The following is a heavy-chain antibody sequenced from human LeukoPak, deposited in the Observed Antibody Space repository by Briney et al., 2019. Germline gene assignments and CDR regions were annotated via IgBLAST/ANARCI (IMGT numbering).Heavy chain of an antibody. J-gene: IGHJ4*02. Sequence: GGSLRLSCAASGFTFSSYGMHWVRQAPGKGLEWVAFIRYDGSNKYYADSVKGRFTISRDNAKNSLYLQMNSLRAEDTAVYYCARVKGWGTFRYYYDSSGYHDYWGQGTLVTVSS. CDR1: GFTFSSYG. D-gene: IGHD3-22*01. V-gene: IGHV3-30*02. CDR2: IRYDGSNK. CDR3: ARVKGWGTFRYYYDSSGYHDY.